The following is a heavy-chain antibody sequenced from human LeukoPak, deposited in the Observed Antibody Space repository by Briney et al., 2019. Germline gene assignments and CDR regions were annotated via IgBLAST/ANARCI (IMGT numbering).Heavy chain of an antibody. CDR1: GGSISSGGYY. Sequence: PSETLSLTCTVSGGSISSGGYYWSWIRQHPGKGLEWFGYIYYSGSTYYNPSLKSRVTISVDTSKNQFSLKLSSVTAADTAVYYCASTPYDILTGLYYWGQGTLVTVSS. J-gene: IGHJ4*02. CDR2: IYYSGST. D-gene: IGHD3-9*01. CDR3: ASTPYDILTGLYY. V-gene: IGHV4-31*03.